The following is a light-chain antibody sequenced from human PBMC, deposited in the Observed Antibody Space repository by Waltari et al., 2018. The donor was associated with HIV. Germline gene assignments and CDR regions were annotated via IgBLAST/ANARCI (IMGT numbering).Light chain of an antibody. J-gene: IGLJ2*01. CDR3: AAWDDSLNGVI. CDR1: SSTLGSNT. V-gene: IGLV1-44*01. CDR2: SNN. Sequence: QPVLTQPPSASGTPGQRVTISCSGTSSTLGSNTVNWYQQLPGTAPKLLIYSNNQRPSGVPDRFSGSKSGTSASLAISGLQSEDEADYYCAAWDDSLNGVIFGGGTKLTVL.